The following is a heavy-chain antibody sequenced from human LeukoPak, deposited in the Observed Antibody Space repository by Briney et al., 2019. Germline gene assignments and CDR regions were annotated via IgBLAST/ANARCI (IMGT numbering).Heavy chain of an antibody. CDR1: GFTFSSYG. V-gene: IGHV3-64D*09. Sequence: GGSLRLSCAASGFTFSSYGMHWVRQAPGKGLEYVSAISSNGGSTYYADSVKGRFTISRDNSKNTLYLQMSSLRAEDTAVYYCVKDNGDYGSGSYYSPYFDYWGQGTLVTVSS. D-gene: IGHD3-10*01. CDR2: ISSNGGST. J-gene: IGHJ4*02. CDR3: VKDNGDYGSGSYYSPYFDY.